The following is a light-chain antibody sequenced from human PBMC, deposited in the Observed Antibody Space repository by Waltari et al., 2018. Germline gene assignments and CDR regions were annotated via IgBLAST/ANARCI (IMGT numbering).Light chain of an antibody. CDR2: EGS. Sequence: QSALTQPASVSGSPGQSITIFCTGTSSDVWSYNLVSWYQQYPGKAPKLMIYEGSKRPSGVSNRFSGSKSGNTASLTISGLQADDEADYYCCSYAGSTSWVFGGGTKVTVL. J-gene: IGLJ3*02. CDR1: SSDVWSYNL. CDR3: CSYAGSTSWV. V-gene: IGLV2-23*01.